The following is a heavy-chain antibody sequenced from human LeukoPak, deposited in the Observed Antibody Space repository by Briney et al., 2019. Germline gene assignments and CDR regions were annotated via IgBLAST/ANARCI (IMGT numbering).Heavy chain of an antibody. Sequence: PGGSLRLSCAASGFTFSSYGMHWVRQAPGKGLEWVAVISYDGSNKYYADSVKGRFTISRDNSKNTLYLQMNSLRAEDTAVYYCTGVCGGDCFQLPTHDAFDIWGQGTMVTVSS. V-gene: IGHV3-30*03. CDR2: ISYDGSNK. CDR1: GFTFSSYG. CDR3: TGVCGGDCFQLPTHDAFDI. D-gene: IGHD2-21*02. J-gene: IGHJ3*02.